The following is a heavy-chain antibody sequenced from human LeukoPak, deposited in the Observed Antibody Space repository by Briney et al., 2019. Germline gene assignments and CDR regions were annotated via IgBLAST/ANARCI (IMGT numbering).Heavy chain of an antibody. CDR1: GFTFSSYS. Sequence: GGSLRLSCAASGFTFSSYSMNWVRQAPGKGLEWVSSISSSSSYIYYADSVKGRFTISRDNANNSLYLQMNGLRAEDTAVYYCPIGLVQLQLIYNWFDPWGQGTLVTVSS. J-gene: IGHJ5*02. CDR3: PIGLVQLQLIYNWFDP. CDR2: ISSSSSYI. D-gene: IGHD6-13*01. V-gene: IGHV3-21*03.